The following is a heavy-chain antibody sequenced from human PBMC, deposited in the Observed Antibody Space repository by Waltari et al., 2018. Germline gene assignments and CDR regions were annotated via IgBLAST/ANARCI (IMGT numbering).Heavy chain of an antibody. CDR2: IKTDGSAT. V-gene: IGHV3-74*01. CDR3: ARGGYYAMDV. J-gene: IGHJ6*02. Sequence: EVQLLESGGGLVQPGGSLSLPCAASGFTFSSYWPRWVRPAQGKGLVLVADIKTDGSATNYADSVKGRFTISRDNAKNTLFLQMNSLTAEDTAVYYCARGGYYAMDVWGQGTTVTVSS. CDR1: GFTFSSYW. D-gene: IGHD3-16*01.